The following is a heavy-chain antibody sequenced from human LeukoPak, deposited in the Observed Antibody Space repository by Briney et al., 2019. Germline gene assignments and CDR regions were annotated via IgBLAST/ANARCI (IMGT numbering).Heavy chain of an antibody. Sequence: GASVKVSCKASGYTFTSYDINWVRQATGQGLEWMGWMNPNSGNTGYAQKFQGRVTMTRNTSISTAYMELSSLRSEDTAVYYCARGSSSWYSTGFDPWGQGTLVTVSS. J-gene: IGHJ5*02. V-gene: IGHV1-8*01. CDR1: GYTFTSYD. CDR3: ARGSSSWYSTGFDP. CDR2: MNPNSGNT. D-gene: IGHD6-13*01.